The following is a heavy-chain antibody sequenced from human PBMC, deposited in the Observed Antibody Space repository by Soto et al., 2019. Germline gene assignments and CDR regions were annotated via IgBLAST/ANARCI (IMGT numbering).Heavy chain of an antibody. D-gene: IGHD4-17*01. CDR3: ARQRSPDYYMDV. Sequence: QLQLQESGPGLVKPSETLSLTCIVSGASVSDITYYWGWIRQAPGKALEWIGSVHYGGNTFYNPSLRSRLTVSVDTSNNQFSLKLTSVTAAYTAVYFCARQRSPDYYMDVWGKGTTVTVSS. CDR1: GASVSDITYY. V-gene: IGHV4-39*01. J-gene: IGHJ6*03. CDR2: VHYGGNT.